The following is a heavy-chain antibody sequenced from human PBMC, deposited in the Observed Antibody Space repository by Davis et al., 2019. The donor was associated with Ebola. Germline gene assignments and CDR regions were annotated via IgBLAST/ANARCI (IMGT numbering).Heavy chain of an antibody. CDR1: GYSFTNYW. CDR2: IDPSDSYT. D-gene: IGHD6-6*01. CDR3: ARVRNKQLVGSDY. Sequence: GESLKISCRTSGYSFTNYWISWARQMPGKGLEWMGRIDPSDSYTNYSPSFQGHVTISADKSISTAYLQWSSLKASDTAMYYCARVRNKQLVGSDYWGQGTLVTVSS. V-gene: IGHV5-10-1*01. J-gene: IGHJ4*02.